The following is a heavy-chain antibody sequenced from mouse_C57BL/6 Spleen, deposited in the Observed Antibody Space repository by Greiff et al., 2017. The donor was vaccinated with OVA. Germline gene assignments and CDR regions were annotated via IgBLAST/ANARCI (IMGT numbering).Heavy chain of an antibody. J-gene: IGHJ3*01. Sequence: VQLQESDAELVKPGASVKISCKVSGYTFTDHTIHWMKQRPEQGLEWIGYIYPRDGSTKYNEQFKGKATLTTDKSSSTAYMQLNSLTSEDSAVYFCARDGYPAWCAYWGQGTLVTVSA. CDR2: IYPRDGST. CDR1: GYTFTDHT. V-gene: IGHV1-78*01. D-gene: IGHD2-3*01. CDR3: ARDGYPAWCAY.